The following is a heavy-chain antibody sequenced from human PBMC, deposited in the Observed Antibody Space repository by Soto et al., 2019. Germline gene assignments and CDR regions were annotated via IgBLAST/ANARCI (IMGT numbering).Heavy chain of an antibody. CDR2: ISNTGIGR. CDR3: AKDWMGLGYFFEY. V-gene: IGHV3-23*01. Sequence: EVQLLESGGGLVQPGGPLRLSCAATGFTFSSYAMNWVRQEPGKGLEWVAGISNTGIGRYYADSVKGRFTISRDNSKNTLYLQMNSLRAEDTAVYYCAKDWMGLGYFFEYWGQGALVTVSS. CDR1: GFTFSSYA. D-gene: IGHD6-19*01. J-gene: IGHJ4*02.